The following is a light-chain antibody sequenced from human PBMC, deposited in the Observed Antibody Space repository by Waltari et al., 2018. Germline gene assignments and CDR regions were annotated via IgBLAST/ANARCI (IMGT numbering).Light chain of an antibody. CDR1: QSLLYKSNNKKY. J-gene: IGKJ1*01. V-gene: IGKV4-1*01. CDR2: WAS. CDR3: QHYYKFPGT. Sequence: EIVMTHSADSLAVSLGERATHSRKPSQSLLYKSNNKKYLAWYQQKPGQPPRLLIYWASTRASGVPDRFSGSGSGTDFTLTISSLQAEDVAVYYCQHYYKFPGTFGQGTKVEIK.